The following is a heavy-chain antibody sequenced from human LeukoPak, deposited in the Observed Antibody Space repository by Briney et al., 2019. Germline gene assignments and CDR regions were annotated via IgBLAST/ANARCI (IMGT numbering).Heavy chain of an antibody. J-gene: IGHJ4*01. CDR3: ATKAREAPE. CDR1: GFPFTSYA. V-gene: IGHV3-23*01. D-gene: IGHD1/OR15-1a*01. Sequence: PGGSLRLSGAASGFPFTSYAMTWVRQAPGKGLEWVAAISGSGVTTYFADSVKGRFTISRDNSKNTLYLQMISLRAEDTAVYYCATKAREAPEWGQGTLVTVSS. CDR2: ISGSGVTT.